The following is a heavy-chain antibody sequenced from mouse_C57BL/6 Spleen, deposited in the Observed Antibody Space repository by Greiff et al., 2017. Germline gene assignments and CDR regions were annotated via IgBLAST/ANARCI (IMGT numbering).Heavy chain of an antibody. CDR2: IDPETGGT. CDR3: TRSSSGYLRFAY. CDR1: GYTFTDYE. Sequence: QVQLQQSGAELVRPGASVTLSCKASGYTFTDYEMHWVKQTPVHGLEWIGAIDPETGGTAYNQKFKGKAILTADKSSSTAYMELRSLTSEDSAVYYCTRSSSGYLRFAYWGQGTLVTVSA. J-gene: IGHJ3*01. V-gene: IGHV1-15*01. D-gene: IGHD3-2*02.